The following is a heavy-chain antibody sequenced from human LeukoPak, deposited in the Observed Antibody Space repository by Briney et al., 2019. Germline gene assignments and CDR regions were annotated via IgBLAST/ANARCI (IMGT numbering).Heavy chain of an antibody. J-gene: IGHJ4*01. CDR3: ARPVGVGATSEYYFDS. Sequence: GESLKISCKGSGYSFTSYWIGWVRQLPGKGLEWMGIIYPGDSDTRYSPSFQGQVTISADKSISTAYLQWSSLKASYDAMYYSARPVGVGATSEYYFDSWGDGTLVTVSS. CDR2: IYPGDSDT. CDR1: GYSFTSYW. V-gene: IGHV5-51*01. D-gene: IGHD1-26*01.